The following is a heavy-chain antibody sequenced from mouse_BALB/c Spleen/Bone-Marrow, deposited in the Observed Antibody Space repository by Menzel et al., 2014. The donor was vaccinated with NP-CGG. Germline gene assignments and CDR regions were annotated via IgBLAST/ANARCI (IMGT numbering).Heavy chain of an antibody. CDR3: ARYDYRYSWFAY. J-gene: IGHJ3*01. V-gene: IGHV14-3*02. D-gene: IGHD2-14*01. CDR2: IDPANGNT. CDR1: GFNIXDTY. Sequence: VQLQQPGAELVKPGASVKLSCTASGFNIXDTYMHWGKQRPEQGLEWIGRIDPANGNTKYDPKFQGKATITTDTSSNTAYLQLRSLTSEDTAVYYCARYDYRYSWFAYWGQGTLVTVSA.